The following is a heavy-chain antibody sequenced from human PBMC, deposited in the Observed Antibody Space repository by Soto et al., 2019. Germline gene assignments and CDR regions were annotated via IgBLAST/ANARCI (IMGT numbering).Heavy chain of an antibody. J-gene: IGHJ3*01. Sequence: QEQLVESGGGVVQPGRSLRLSCAASGFSFRNYGIHWVRQAPGKGLDWVAVIWYDGSKRYYADYVRGRFTISRDNSGNTVHLQMDSLRAEDTAVSYCGRGWGSGVHHSCLEVWGQGTTVVVS. D-gene: IGHD3-16*01. V-gene: IGHV3-33*01. CDR1: GFSFRNYG. CDR2: IWYDGSKR. CDR3: GRGWGSGVHHSCLEV.